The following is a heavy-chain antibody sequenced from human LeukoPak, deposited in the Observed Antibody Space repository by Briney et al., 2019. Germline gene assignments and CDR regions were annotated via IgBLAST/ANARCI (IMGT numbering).Heavy chain of an antibody. Sequence: GGSLRLSCAASGFTFSSYSMSWVRQAPGKGLEWVSAISGSGGSTYYADSVKGRFTISRGNSKNTLYLQMNSLRAEDTAVYYCAKVEVPAAMRGNWFDPWGQGTLVTVSS. D-gene: IGHD2-2*01. CDR3: AKVEVPAAMRGNWFDP. CDR1: GFTFSSYS. CDR2: ISGSGGST. V-gene: IGHV3-23*01. J-gene: IGHJ5*02.